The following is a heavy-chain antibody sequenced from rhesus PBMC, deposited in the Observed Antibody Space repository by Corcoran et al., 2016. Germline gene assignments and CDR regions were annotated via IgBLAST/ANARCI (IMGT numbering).Heavy chain of an antibody. Sequence: QVQLVQSGAEVKKPGASVKLSCSPSGDTFTNSYIHWVRQAPGQLLEWVREINPSEGKKGQAQKIQGRVTGTRDASTNTAYMDLSNLRSEDTAVYLCTTRTTMRTLDFWGQGVLVTVSS. V-gene: IGHV1S9*01. CDR2: INPSEGKK. CDR1: GDTFTNSY. CDR3: TTRTTMRTLDF. D-gene: IGHD1-32*01. J-gene: IGHJ4*01.